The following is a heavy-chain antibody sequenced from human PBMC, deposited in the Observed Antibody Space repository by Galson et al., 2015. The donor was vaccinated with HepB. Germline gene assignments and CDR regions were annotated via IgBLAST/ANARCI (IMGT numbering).Heavy chain of an antibody. V-gene: IGHV2-70*11. CDR2: IDWDDDK. CDR1: GFSLSTSGMC. D-gene: IGHD3-22*01. J-gene: IGHJ4*02. Sequence: PALVKPTQTLTLTCTFSGFSLSTSGMCVSWIRQPPGKALEWLARIDWDDDKYYSTSLKTRLTISKDTSKNQVVLTMTNMDPVDTATYYCARIRYRSYYYDSSCYYPFDHWLQGTLVTVSS. CDR3: ARIRYRSYYYDSSCYYPFDH.